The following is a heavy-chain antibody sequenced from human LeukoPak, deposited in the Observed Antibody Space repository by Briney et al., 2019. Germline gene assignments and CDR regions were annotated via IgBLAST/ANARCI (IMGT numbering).Heavy chain of an antibody. CDR1: GFTFSNYW. Sequence: GGSLRLSCAASGFTFSNYWMHWVRQAPGKGLVWVSHINTDGSSTNYADSVKGRFTISRDNSKNTLYLQMNSLRAEDTAVYYCAKDLRSKVAALDYWGQGTLVTVSS. CDR2: INTDGSST. J-gene: IGHJ4*02. CDR3: AKDLRSKVAALDY. D-gene: IGHD6-19*01. V-gene: IGHV3-74*01.